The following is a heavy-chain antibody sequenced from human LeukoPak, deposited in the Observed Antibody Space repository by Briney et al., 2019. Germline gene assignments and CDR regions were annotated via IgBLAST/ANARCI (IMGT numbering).Heavy chain of an antibody. CDR2: IDPSDSYT. J-gene: IGHJ3*02. Sequence: GESLKISCKGSGYSFTSYWIGWVRQMPGKGLEWMGRIDPSDSYTNYSPSFQGHVTISADKSISTAYLQWSSLKASDTAMYYCARQAKGYSSSWSTGGAFDIWGQGTMVTVSS. D-gene: IGHD6-13*01. CDR3: ARQAKGYSSSWSTGGAFDI. V-gene: IGHV5-10-1*01. CDR1: GYSFTSYW.